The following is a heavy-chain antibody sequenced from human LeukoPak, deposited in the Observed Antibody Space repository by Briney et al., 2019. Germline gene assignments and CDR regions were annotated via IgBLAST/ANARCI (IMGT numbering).Heavy chain of an antibody. CDR1: GYSFTSHW. CDR3: ARQNYDSMTGPNWFDP. J-gene: IGHJ5*02. CDR2: ILPGDSDT. V-gene: IGHV5-51*01. Sequence: GESLKISCKGSGYSFTSHWIGWVRQMPGKGLEWMGIILPGDSDTRYSPSFQGQVTISDDKSISTAYLQWSSLRASDTAIYYCARQNYDSMTGPNWFDPWGQGTLVTASS. D-gene: IGHD3-9*01.